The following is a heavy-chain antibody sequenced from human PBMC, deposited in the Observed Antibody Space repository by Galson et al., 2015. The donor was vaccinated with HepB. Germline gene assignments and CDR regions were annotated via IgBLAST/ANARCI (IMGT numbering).Heavy chain of an antibody. D-gene: IGHD4-11*01. J-gene: IGHJ4*02. CDR2: ISYDGSNK. CDR1: GFTFSSYA. CDR3: ARSRNLYSNLPFFDY. Sequence: SLRLSCAASGFTFSSYAMHWVRQAPGKGLEWVAVISYDGSNKYYADSVKGRFTISRDNSKNTLYLQMNSLRAEDTAVYYCARSRNLYSNLPFFDYWGQGTLVTVSS. V-gene: IGHV3-30-3*01.